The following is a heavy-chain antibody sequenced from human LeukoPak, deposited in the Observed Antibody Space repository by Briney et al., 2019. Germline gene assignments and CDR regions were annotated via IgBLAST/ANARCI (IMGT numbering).Heavy chain of an antibody. CDR3: ARETRDYYVSGNYYFDY. Sequence: SETLSLTCAVYGGSFSGYYWSWIRQPPGKGLEWIGEINYSGNTNYNPSLKSRVTISLDTSKNQFSLKLSSVTAADTAVYYCARETRDYYVSGNYYFDYWGRGTLVTVSS. J-gene: IGHJ4*02. CDR1: GGSFSGYY. CDR2: INYSGNT. V-gene: IGHV4-34*01. D-gene: IGHD3-10*01.